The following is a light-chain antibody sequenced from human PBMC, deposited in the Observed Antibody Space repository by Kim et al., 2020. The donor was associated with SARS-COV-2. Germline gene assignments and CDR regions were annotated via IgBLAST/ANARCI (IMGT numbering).Light chain of an antibody. J-gene: IGLJ7*01. CDR2: RNN. CDR3: AAWDDTLSGV. V-gene: IGLV1-47*01. CDR1: RSNIGANY. Sequence: QSVLTQPPSASGTPGQRVTISCSGSRSNIGANYVYWYQQFPGTAPKLLIYRNNQRASGVPDRISASKSGTSASLAISGLRSEDEADYYCAAWDDTLSGVFGGGTQLTVL.